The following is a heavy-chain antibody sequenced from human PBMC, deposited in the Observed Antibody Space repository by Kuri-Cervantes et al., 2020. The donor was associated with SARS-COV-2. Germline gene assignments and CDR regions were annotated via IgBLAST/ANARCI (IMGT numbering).Heavy chain of an antibody. CDR1: GFTFSSYG. CDR3: AREGVVGATTYYYYGMDV. V-gene: IGHV3-33*01. D-gene: IGHD1-26*01. CDR2: IWYDGSNK. Sequence: GGSLRLSCAASGFTFSSYGMHWVRQAPGKGLEWVAVIWYDGSNKYYADSVKGRFTISRDNSKNTLYLQMNSLRAEDTAVYYCAREGVVGATTYYYYGMDVWGQGTTVTSP. J-gene: IGHJ6*02.